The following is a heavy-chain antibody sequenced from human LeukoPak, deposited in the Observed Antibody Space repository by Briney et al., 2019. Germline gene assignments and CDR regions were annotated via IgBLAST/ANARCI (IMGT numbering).Heavy chain of an antibody. CDR2: MNPNSGNT. V-gene: IGHV1-8*03. D-gene: IGHD6-6*01. CDR3: ARGRGSSSLYYYYMDV. CDR1: GYTFTSYD. J-gene: IGHJ6*03. Sequence: ASVKVSCKASGYTFTSYDINWVRQATGQGLEWMGWMNPNSGNTGYAQKFQGRVTITRNTSISTAYMELSSLRSEDTAVYYCARGRGSSSLYYYYMDVWGKGTTVTVSS.